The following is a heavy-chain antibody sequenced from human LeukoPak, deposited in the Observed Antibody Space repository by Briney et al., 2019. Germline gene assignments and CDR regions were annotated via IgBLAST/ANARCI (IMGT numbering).Heavy chain of an antibody. CDR2: IKQDGSEK. D-gene: IGHD2-2*01. J-gene: IGHJ6*02. Sequence: GGSLRLSCAASGFTFSSYWMSWVRQAPGKGLEWVANIKQDGSEKYYVDSVKGRFTISRDNAKNSLYLQMNSLRAEDTAVYYCAREGGYCSSTSCRKTPYYYYGMDVWGQGTTVTVSS. CDR3: AREGGYCSSTSCRKTPYYYYGMDV. CDR1: GFTFSSYW. V-gene: IGHV3-7*01.